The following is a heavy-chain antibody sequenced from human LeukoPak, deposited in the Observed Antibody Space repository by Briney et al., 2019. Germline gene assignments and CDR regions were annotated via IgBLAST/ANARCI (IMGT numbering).Heavy chain of an antibody. V-gene: IGHV4-34*01. Sequence: PSETLSLTCAVYGGSSSGFYWSWIRQPPGKGLEWIGEINHSESTNYNPSLTSRVTISVDTSKNQFSLKLSSVTAADTAVYYCATGGIRPTWFGELGNYYYSGLDVWGQGTTVTVSS. CDR1: GGSSSGFY. D-gene: IGHD3-10*01. J-gene: IGHJ6*02. CDR2: INHSEST. CDR3: ATGGIRPTWFGELGNYYYSGLDV.